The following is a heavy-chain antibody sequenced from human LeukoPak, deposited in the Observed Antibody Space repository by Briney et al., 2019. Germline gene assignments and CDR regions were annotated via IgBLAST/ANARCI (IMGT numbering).Heavy chain of an antibody. Sequence: GGSLRLSCAASGFTFSSYEMNWVRQAPGKGLEWVSYISSSGSTIYYADSVKGRFTISRDNAKNSLYLQMTSLRAEDAAVYYCAKARYNSGWYDAWGQGTLVTVSS. CDR3: AKARYNSGWYDA. J-gene: IGHJ5*02. CDR2: ISSSGSTI. D-gene: IGHD6-25*01. CDR1: GFTFSSYE. V-gene: IGHV3-48*03.